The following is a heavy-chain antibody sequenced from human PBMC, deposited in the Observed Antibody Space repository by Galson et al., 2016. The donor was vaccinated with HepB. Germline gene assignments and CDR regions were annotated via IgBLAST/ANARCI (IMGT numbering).Heavy chain of an antibody. D-gene: IGHD4-11*01. J-gene: IGHJ4*02. Sequence: SLRLSCAASGFTFSSYGMSWVRQAPGQGLEWVSSISPGGSTYTDSVKGRFTISRDNSRNTLYLEMNSLRAEDTAIYYCATGGDYDNWGQGTLVTVSS. CDR1: GFTFSSYG. CDR2: ISPGGST. CDR3: ATGGDYDN. V-gene: IGHV3-23*01.